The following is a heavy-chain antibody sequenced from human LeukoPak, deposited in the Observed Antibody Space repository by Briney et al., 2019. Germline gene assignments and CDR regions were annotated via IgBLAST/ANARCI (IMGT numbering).Heavy chain of an antibody. CDR1: GFTFSSYS. J-gene: IGHJ4*02. Sequence: PGGSLRLSCAASGFTFSSYSMNWVRQAPGKGLEWVSYISSSSSTIYYADSVKGRFTISRDNAKNSLYLQMNSLRAEDTAVYYCAREWSSGWYPDFGQFDYWGQGTLVTVSS. V-gene: IGHV3-48*01. CDR3: AREWSSGWYPDFGQFDY. D-gene: IGHD6-19*01. CDR2: ISSSSSTI.